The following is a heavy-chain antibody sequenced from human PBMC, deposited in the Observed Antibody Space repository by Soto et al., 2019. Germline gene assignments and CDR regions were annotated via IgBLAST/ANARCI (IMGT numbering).Heavy chain of an antibody. D-gene: IGHD3-3*01. CDR1: GFSLTTSGVG. CDR2: IYWDDDK. V-gene: IGHV2-5*02. CDR3: AHRILRTVFGLVTTTAIYFDF. Sequence: QITLNESGPTVVKPAETLTLTCTFSGFSLTTSGVGVGWIRQSPGKAPESLALIYWDDDKRYSASLKSRLTITKDTSKNQVVLTMASVDPADTATYYCAHRILRTVFGLVTTTAIYFDFWGQGTPVVVSS. J-gene: IGHJ4*02.